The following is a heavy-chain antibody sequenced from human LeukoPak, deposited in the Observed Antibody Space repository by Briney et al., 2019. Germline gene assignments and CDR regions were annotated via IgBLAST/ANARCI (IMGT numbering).Heavy chain of an antibody. CDR1: GFTFSSYW. D-gene: IGHD3-10*01. V-gene: IGHV3-74*01. Sequence: GGSLRLSCAASGFTFSSYWMHWVRQAPGKGLVWVSRINSDGSSTSYADSVKGRFTISRDNAKNTLYLQMNSLRAEDTAVYYCARVLLWFGETSRGAFDIWGQGTMVTVSS. CDR3: ARVLLWFGETSRGAFDI. CDR2: INSDGSST. J-gene: IGHJ3*02.